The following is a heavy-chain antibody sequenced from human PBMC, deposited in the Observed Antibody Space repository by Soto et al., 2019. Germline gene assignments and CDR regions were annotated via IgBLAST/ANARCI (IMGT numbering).Heavy chain of an antibody. CDR3: AKSGSGSSTSGSWFDP. D-gene: IGHD2-2*01. CDR2: ISWNSGSI. CDR1: GFTFDDYA. Sequence: GGSLRLSCAASGFTFDDYAMHWVRQAPGKGLEWVSGISWNSGSIGYADSVKGRFTISRDNAKNSLYLQMNSLRAEDTALYYCAKSGSGSSTSGSWFDPWGQGTLVTVSS. J-gene: IGHJ5*02. V-gene: IGHV3-9*01.